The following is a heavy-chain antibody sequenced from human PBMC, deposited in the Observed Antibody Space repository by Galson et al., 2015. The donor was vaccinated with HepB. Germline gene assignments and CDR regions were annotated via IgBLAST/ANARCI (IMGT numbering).Heavy chain of an antibody. CDR1: GSTFPSYG. V-gene: IGHV1-18*01. D-gene: IGHD3-3*01. CDR3: ARDLYDFWSGHDAFDI. J-gene: IGHJ3*02. CDR2: ISAYNGNT. Sequence: SGAEVKKPGESLRISCKGSGSTFPSYGISWVRQAPGQGLEWMGWISAYNGNTNYAQKLQGRVTMTTDTSTSTAYMELRSLRSDDTAVYYWARDLYDFWSGHDAFDIWGQGTMVTVSS.